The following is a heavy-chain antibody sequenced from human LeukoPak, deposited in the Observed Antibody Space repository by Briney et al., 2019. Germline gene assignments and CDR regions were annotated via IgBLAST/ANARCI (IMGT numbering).Heavy chain of an antibody. J-gene: IGHJ6*03. Sequence: ASVKVSCKASGYTFTNSDINWVRQAPGQGLEWMRWMNPNSSKTGYARKFQGRVTFTRNSSISTAYMDLSSLRSEDTAVYYCARGVRFSDFYYYMDVWGQGTTVTVSS. D-gene: IGHD3-3*01. V-gene: IGHV1-8*03. CDR2: MNPNSSKT. CDR3: ARGVRFSDFYYYMDV. CDR1: GYTFTNSD.